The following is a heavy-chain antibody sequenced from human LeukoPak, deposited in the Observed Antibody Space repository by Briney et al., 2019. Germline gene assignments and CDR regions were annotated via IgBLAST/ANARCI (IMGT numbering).Heavy chain of an antibody. CDR1: GGTFSSYA. J-gene: IGHJ3*02. Sequence: EASVKVSCKASGGTFSSYAISWVRQAPGQGLEWMGGIIPIFGTANYAQKFQGRVTITADKSTSTAYMELSSLRSEDTAVYYCARDGIRNAFDIWGQGTMVTVSS. D-gene: IGHD1-14*01. CDR2: IIPIFGTA. V-gene: IGHV1-69*06. CDR3: ARDGIRNAFDI.